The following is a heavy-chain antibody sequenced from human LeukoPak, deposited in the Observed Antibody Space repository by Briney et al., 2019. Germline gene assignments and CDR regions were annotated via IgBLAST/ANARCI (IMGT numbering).Heavy chain of an antibody. V-gene: IGHV4-59*08. CDR1: GGSISSYY. CDR2: IYYSGST. J-gene: IGHJ6*02. D-gene: IGHD1-26*01. CDR3: ASTTPFDGMDV. Sequence: SETLSLTCTVSGGSISSYYWSWIRQPPGKGLEWIGYIYYSGSTKYNPSLKSRVTISVDTSKNQFSLKLSSVTAADTAVYYCASTTPFDGMDVWGQGTMVTVSS.